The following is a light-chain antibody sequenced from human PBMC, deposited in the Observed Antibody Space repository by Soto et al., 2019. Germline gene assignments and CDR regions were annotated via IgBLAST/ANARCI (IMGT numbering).Light chain of an antibody. CDR3: QESYISPAVS. CDR2: ATS. Sequence: DIQMTQSPSSLSASLGDRVTITCRASQNIDNYLNWYQQKPGKAPKLLIYATSTLHSGVPSRFSGNGSGTEFTLTISSLQAEDFATSFCQESYISPAVSFGGGTKVEIK. CDR1: QNIDNY. V-gene: IGKV1-39*01. J-gene: IGKJ4*01.